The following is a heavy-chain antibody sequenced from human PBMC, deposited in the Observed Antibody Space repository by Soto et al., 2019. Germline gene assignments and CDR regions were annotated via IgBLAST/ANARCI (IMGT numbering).Heavy chain of an antibody. CDR2: IYYSGSA. Sequence: PSETLSLTCTVSGGSISSGHYYWSWIRQHPGKGLEWIGYIYYSGSAYYNPSLKSRVAISVDTSKNRFSLKLTSVTAADTAMYYCAKGRSNRHYGDYDYWGQGTLVTVSS. CDR1: GGSISSGHYY. V-gene: IGHV4-31*03. J-gene: IGHJ4*02. CDR3: AKGRSNRHYGDYDY. D-gene: IGHD4-17*01.